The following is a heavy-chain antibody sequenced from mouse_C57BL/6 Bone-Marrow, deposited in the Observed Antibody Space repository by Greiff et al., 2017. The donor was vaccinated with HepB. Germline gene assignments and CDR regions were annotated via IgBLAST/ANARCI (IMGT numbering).Heavy chain of an antibody. CDR3: SRSALRLIYVFDY. CDR1: GYAFTNYL. J-gene: IGHJ2*01. V-gene: IGHV1-54*01. D-gene: IGHD2-4*01. CDR2: INPGSGGT. Sequence: QVQLQQSGAELVRPGTSVKVSCKASGYAFTNYLIEWVRQRPGQGLEWIGVINPGSGGTNYNEKFKGKATLTADKSSSTAYMQLSRLTSEDSAVSFCSRSALRLIYVFDYWGQGTTLTVSS.